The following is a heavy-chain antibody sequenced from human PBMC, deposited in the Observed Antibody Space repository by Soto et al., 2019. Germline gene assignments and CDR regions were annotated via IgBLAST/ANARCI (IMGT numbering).Heavy chain of an antibody. CDR1: GYSFTIYW. Sequence: PGESLKISCKGSGYSFTIYWIGWVRQMPGKGLEWKGIIYPGDSDTRYSPSFQGQVTISADKSISTAYLQWRSLKASDTAMYYCARVGMNDYSNYEVYYGMDVWGQGTTVTVSS. D-gene: IGHD4-4*01. J-gene: IGHJ6*02. CDR3: ARVGMNDYSNYEVYYGMDV. V-gene: IGHV5-51*01. CDR2: IYPGDSDT.